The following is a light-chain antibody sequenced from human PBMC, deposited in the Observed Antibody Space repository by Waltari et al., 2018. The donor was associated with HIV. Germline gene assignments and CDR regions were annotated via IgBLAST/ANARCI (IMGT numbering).Light chain of an antibody. CDR2: EVS. Sequence: QSALTQPASVSGSPGQSITISCTGTSSDVGGYNYVSWYQQHPGKAPKLLISEVSNRPSGISNRFSGSKSGNTASLTISGLQTEDEADYYCSSYTTSTTPVLFGGGTKVTVV. J-gene: IGLJ2*01. V-gene: IGLV2-14*01. CDR3: SSYTTSTTPVL. CDR1: SSDVGGYNY.